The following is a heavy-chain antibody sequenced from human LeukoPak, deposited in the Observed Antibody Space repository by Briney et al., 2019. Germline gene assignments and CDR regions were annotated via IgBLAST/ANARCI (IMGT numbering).Heavy chain of an antibody. CDR1: GGTFSSYA. J-gene: IGHJ4*02. Sequence: SVKVSCKASGGTFSSYAISWVRQAPGQGLEWMGRIIAILGIANYAQKFQGRVTITADKSTSTAYMELSSLRSEDTAVYYCARDSEGYSSQRAFDYWGQGTLVTVSS. D-gene: IGHD6-13*01. CDR2: IIAILGIA. V-gene: IGHV1-69*04. CDR3: ARDSEGYSSQRAFDY.